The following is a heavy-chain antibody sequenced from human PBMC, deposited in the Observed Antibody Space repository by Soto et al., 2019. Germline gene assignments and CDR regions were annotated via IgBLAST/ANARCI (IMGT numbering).Heavy chain of an antibody. CDR2: MNPNSGNT. Sequence: QVQLVQSGAEVKKPGASVKVSCKASGYTFTSYDINWVRQATGQGLEWMGWMNPNSGNTGYAQKFQGRVTMTRNTSISTAHMELSSLRFEDTAVYYCARAVNLRYYSPIKTLWWANWFDPWGQGTLVTVSS. CDR3: ARAVNLRYYSPIKTLWWANWFDP. D-gene: IGHD3-10*01. J-gene: IGHJ5*02. CDR1: GYTFTSYD. V-gene: IGHV1-8*01.